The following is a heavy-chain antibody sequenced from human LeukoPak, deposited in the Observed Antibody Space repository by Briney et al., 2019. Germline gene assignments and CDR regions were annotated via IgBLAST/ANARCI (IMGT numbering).Heavy chain of an antibody. CDR3: ARLLRNFDWLSSGYFDY. D-gene: IGHD3-9*01. V-gene: IGHV4-39*01. CDR2: IYYSGST. Sequence: PSETLSPTCTVSGGSISSYYWGWIRQPPGKGLEWIGSIYYSGSTYYNPSLKSRVTISVDTSKNQFSLKLSSVTAADTAVYYCARLLRNFDWLSSGYFDYWGQGTLVTVSS. J-gene: IGHJ4*02. CDR1: GGSISSYY.